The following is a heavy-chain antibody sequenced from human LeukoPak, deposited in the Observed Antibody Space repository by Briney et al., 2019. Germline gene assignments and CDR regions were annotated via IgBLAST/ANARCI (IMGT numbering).Heavy chain of an antibody. CDR1: GGSNSSGGYS. J-gene: IGHJ4*02. CDR2: VCYSGST. V-gene: IGHV4-30-2*01. CDR3: AREDYDSSGFDY. Sequence: SETLSLTCAVSGGSNSSGGYSWSWIRQPPGKGLEWIGYVCYSGSTYYNRSLKSRVTISVDRSKNQFSLKLSSVTPADTAVYYCAREDYDSSGFDYWGQGTLVTVSS. D-gene: IGHD3-22*01.